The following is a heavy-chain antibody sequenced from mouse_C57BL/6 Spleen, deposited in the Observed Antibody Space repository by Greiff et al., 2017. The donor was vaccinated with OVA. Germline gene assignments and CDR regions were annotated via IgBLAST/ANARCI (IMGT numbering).Heavy chain of an antibody. D-gene: IGHD2-1*01. CDR3: ARENYGNFYYAMDY. CDR2: ISDGGSYT. CDR1: GFTFSSYA. V-gene: IGHV5-4*01. Sequence: EVQGVESGGGLVKPGGSLKLSCAASGFTFSSYAMSWVRQTPEKRLEWVATISDGGSYTYSPDNVKGRFTISRDNAKTNLYLQMSHLKSEDTAMYYCARENYGNFYYAMDYWGQGTSVTVSS. J-gene: IGHJ4*01.